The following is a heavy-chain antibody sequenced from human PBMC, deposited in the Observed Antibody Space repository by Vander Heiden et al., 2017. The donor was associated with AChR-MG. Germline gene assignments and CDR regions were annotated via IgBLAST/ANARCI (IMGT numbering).Heavy chain of an antibody. CDR3: ARAGGYCSDDSCYSDYYYGMDV. CDR1: GGTFSSYA. J-gene: IGHJ6*02. CDR2: IIPIFGTA. Sequence: QVQLVQSGAEVKKPGSSVQVSCKASGGTFSSYAISWVRQAPGQGLEWMGGIIPIFGTANYAQKFQGRVTMTADESTSTAYMELSSLRSEDTAVYYCARAGGYCSDDSCYSDYYYGMDVWGQGTTVTVSS. D-gene: IGHD2-15*01. V-gene: IGHV1-69*01.